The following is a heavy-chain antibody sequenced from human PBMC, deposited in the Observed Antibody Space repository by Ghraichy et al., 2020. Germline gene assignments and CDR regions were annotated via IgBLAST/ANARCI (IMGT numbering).Heavy chain of an antibody. Sequence: GGSLRLSCAASGFTFSSYAMSWVRQAPGKGLEWVSAISGSGGSTYYADSVKGRFTISRDNSKNTLYLQMNSLRAEDTAVYYCAKESGMVVVGPNYMDVWGKGTTVTVSS. V-gene: IGHV3-23*01. J-gene: IGHJ6*03. CDR2: ISGSGGST. D-gene: IGHD2-15*01. CDR3: AKESGMVVVGPNYMDV. CDR1: GFTFSSYA.